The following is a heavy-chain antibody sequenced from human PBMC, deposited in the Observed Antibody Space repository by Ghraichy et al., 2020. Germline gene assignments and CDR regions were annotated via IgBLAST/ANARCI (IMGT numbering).Heavy chain of an antibody. Sequence: GGSLRLSCAASGFTFDDYAMHWVRQAPGKGLEWVSGISWNSGSIGYADSVKGRFTISRDNAKNSLYLQMNSLRAEDMALYYCAKDILPRRYQLDGWFDPWGQGTLVTVSS. V-gene: IGHV3-9*03. D-gene: IGHD2-2*01. CDR3: AKDILPRRYQLDGWFDP. CDR1: GFTFDDYA. J-gene: IGHJ5*02. CDR2: ISWNSGSI.